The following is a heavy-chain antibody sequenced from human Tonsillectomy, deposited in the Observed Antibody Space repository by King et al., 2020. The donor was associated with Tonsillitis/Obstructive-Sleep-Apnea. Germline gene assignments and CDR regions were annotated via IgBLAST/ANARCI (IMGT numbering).Heavy chain of an antibody. CDR2: ISSSGSYT. D-gene: IGHD3-10*01. J-gene: IGHJ4*02. Sequence: VQLVESGGGLVKPGGSLRLSCVASGFTFSDYYMTWIRQAPGKGLEWGSYISSSGSYTNYADSGQGRFPVSRDNAKNQLSLKMNSLRAEDTAMYYCARGRTYYYGAGTDFGYWGQGTLVTVSS. V-gene: IGHV3-11*05. CDR1: GFTFSDYY. CDR3: ARGRTYYYGAGTDFGY.